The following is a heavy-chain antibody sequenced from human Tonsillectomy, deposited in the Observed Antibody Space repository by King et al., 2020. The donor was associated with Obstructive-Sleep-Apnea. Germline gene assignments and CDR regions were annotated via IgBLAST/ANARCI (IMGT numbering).Heavy chain of an antibody. CDR2: ISSSRSYI. V-gene: IGHV3-21*01. CDR3: AKSRDRSSYCYYGMDV. Sequence: VQLVESGGGLVKPGGSLRLSCAASGFTFSSYSMNWVRQAPGKGLEWVSSISSSRSYIYYADSLKGRFIISRDNAKNSLYLQMNSLRAEDTAVYYCAKSRDRSSYCYYGMDVWGQGTTVTVSS. CDR1: GFTFSSYS. J-gene: IGHJ6*02.